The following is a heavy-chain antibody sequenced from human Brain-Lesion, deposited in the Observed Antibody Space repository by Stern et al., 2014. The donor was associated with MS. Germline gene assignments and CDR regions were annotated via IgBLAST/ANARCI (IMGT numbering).Heavy chain of an antibody. J-gene: IGHJ4*02. CDR3: ARKTTAKN. CDR1: GFTFSHYW. CDR2: INKDGSEK. V-gene: IGHV3-7*01. Sequence: VQLLESGGGFVQPGGSLRLSCAGSGFTFSHYWMTWVRQAPGKGLEWVASINKDGSEKYYVDSLKGRFTISRDNAKNSLYLQMTSLRADDTAVYYCARKTTAKNWGQGTLVTVSS. D-gene: IGHD4-17*01.